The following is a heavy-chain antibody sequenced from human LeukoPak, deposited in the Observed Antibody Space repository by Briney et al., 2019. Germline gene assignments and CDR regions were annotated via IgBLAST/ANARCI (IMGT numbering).Heavy chain of an antibody. V-gene: IGHV3-7*01. CDR1: GFTFSSYW. CDR3: ASCGPHWDSFDY. Sequence: GGSLRLSCAASGFTFSSYWMSWVRQAPGKGLEWVANIKQDGSEKYYVDSVKGRFTISRDDAKNSLYLQMNSLRAEDTAVYYCASCGPHWDSFDYWGQGTLVTVSS. D-gene: IGHD2-21*01. J-gene: IGHJ4*02. CDR2: IKQDGSEK.